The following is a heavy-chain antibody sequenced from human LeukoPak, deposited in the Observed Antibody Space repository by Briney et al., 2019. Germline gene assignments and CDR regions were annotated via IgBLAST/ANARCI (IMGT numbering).Heavy chain of an antibody. CDR2: LYYSGST. CDR3: ARHTRPGYSGYENAFDF. D-gene: IGHD5-12*01. CDR1: GGSITNNNYY. V-gene: IGHV4-39*01. J-gene: IGHJ3*01. Sequence: SETLSLTCTVSGGSITNNNYYWDWIRQPPGKGLEWIGDLYYSGSTHYNPSLKSRVTISVDTSKNQFSLKLNSVTAADTAVYYCARHTRPGYSGYENAFDFWGQGTMVTVSS.